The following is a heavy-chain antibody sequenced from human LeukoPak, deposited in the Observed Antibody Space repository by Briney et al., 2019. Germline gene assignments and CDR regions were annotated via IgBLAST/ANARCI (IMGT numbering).Heavy chain of an antibody. CDR1: GFTFTTYW. V-gene: IGHV3-74*01. J-gene: IGHJ6*02. CDR2: INSDGSIT. CDR3: ARVRGTLRGGIGMDV. Sequence: GGSLRLSCAASGFTFTTYWMHWVRQAPGKGLVWVSHINSDGSITSYADSVKGRFTISRDNAKNTLYLQMNSLRAEDTAVYYCARVRGTLRGGIGMDVWGQGTTVTVSS. D-gene: IGHD5-12*01.